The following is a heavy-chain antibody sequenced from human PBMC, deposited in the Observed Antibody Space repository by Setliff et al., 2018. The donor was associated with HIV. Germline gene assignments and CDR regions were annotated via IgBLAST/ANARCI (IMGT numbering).Heavy chain of an antibody. V-gene: IGHV3-30*02. CDR1: GFTFSSYG. Sequence: GGSLRLSCAASGFTFSSYGMHWVRQAPGKGLEWVAFIRYDGSNKYYADSVKGRFTISRDNSKNTLYLQMNSLRAEDTAVYYCAKCTYYGSGSYYNVDYLDYWGQGTLVTVSS. J-gene: IGHJ4*02. D-gene: IGHD3-10*01. CDR3: AKCTYYGSGSYYNVDYLDY. CDR2: IRYDGSNK.